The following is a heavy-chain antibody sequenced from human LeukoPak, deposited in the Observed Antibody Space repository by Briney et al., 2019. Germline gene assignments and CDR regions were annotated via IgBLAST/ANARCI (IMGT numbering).Heavy chain of an antibody. D-gene: IGHD3-22*01. CDR1: GFTFSSYA. V-gene: IGHV3-23*01. CDR3: AKGLMIAGRWSFYYYMDV. Sequence: GGSLRLSCAASGFTFSSYAMSWVRQAPGKGLEWVSVISGSGGSTYYADSVKGRFIISRDNSKNTLYLQMNSLRAEDKAVYYCAKGLMIAGRWSFYYYMDVWGKGTTVTVSS. J-gene: IGHJ6*03. CDR2: ISGSGGST.